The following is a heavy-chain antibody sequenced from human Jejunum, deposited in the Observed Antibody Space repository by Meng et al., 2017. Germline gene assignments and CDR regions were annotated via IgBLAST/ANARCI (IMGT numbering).Heavy chain of an antibody. CDR1: GFTFSGYW. Sequence: GESLKISCVAAGFTFSGYWMTWGRQAQGKGLEWVANIKQDGSVHEYVDSLKSRFTISRDNAKNSLYLQMNSLSAEDTAVYYCATPFDCGDYGDALHIWGQGTMVTVSS. V-gene: IGHV3-7*01. CDR3: ATPFDCGDYGDALHI. CDR2: IKQDGSVH. J-gene: IGHJ3*02. D-gene: IGHD4-17*01.